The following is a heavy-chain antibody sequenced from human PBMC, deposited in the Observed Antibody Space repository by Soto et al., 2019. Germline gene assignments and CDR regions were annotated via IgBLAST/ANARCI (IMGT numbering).Heavy chain of an antibody. V-gene: IGHV3-23*01. D-gene: IGHD6-19*01. CDR2: ISGSGGST. J-gene: IGHJ4*02. CDR1: GFPFSSYS. Sequence: PGGSLRLSCAASGFPFSSYSMSWVRQAPGKGLEWVSAISGSGGSTYYADSVKGRFTISRDNSKNTRYLQMNSLRAEDTAVYYCAKDPSIAVAGIDYWGQETLVTVSS. CDR3: AKDPSIAVAGIDY.